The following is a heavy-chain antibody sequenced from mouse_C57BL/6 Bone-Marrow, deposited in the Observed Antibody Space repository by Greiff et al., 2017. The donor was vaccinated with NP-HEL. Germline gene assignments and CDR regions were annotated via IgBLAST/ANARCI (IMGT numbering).Heavy chain of an antibody. CDR1: GYSIISGYY. CDR3: AREGGYYGSPFAY. J-gene: IGHJ3*01. Sequence: EVQLQQSGPGLVKPSQSLSLTCSVTGYSIISGYYWNWIRQFPGNKLEWMAYISYDGSNNYNPSLKNRISITRDISKNQFFLKLTSVNTEDTATSYCAREGGYYGSPFAYWGQGTLVTVSA. V-gene: IGHV3-6*01. D-gene: IGHD1-1*01. CDR2: ISYDGSN.